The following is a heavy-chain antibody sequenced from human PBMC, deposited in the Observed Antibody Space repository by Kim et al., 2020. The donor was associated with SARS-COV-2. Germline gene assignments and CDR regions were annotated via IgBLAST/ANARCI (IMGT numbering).Heavy chain of an antibody. Sequence: SETLSLTCTVSGGSISSSSYYWGWIRQPPGKGLEWIGSIYYSGSTYYNPSLKSRVTISVDTSKNQFSLKLSSVTAADTAVYYCARHIRYDYVWEDWFDPWGQGTLVTVSS. V-gene: IGHV4-39*01. J-gene: IGHJ5*02. CDR2: IYYSGST. D-gene: IGHD3-16*01. CDR1: GGSISSSSYY. CDR3: ARHIRYDYVWEDWFDP.